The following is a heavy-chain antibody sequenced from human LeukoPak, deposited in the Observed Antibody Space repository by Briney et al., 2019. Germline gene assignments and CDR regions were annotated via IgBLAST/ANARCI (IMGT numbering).Heavy chain of an antibody. CDR3: ARSERGCSYGWYDY. D-gene: IGHD5-18*01. CDR2: IYYSGSS. J-gene: IGHJ4*02. V-gene: IGHV4-59*01. CDR1: GGSISSYF. Sequence: SETLSLTCTVSGGSISSYFWTWIRQPPGKGLEWIGYIYYSGSSNYSPSLKSRVTMSVDSSKNQFSLKLPSMTPADTAVYYCARSERGCSYGWYDYWGQGTLVTVSS.